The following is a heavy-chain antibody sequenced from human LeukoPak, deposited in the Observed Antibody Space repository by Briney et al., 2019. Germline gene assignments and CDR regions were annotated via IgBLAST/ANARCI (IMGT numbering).Heavy chain of an antibody. CDR2: FDPVDGET. CDR3: ATEKNCSSTDCSAGMDV. Sequence: ASVKVSCKVSGYMFSELSMHWVRQAPGKGLEWMGSFDPVDGETIYAQKFQGRVTMTEDTSTDTAYMELSSLRSEDTAVYYCATEKNCSSTDCSAGMDVRGQGTTVTVSS. V-gene: IGHV1-24*01. CDR1: GYMFSELS. J-gene: IGHJ6*02. D-gene: IGHD2-2*01.